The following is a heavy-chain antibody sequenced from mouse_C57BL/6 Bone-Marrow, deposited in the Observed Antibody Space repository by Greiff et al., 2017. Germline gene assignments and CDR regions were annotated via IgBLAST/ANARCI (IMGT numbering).Heavy chain of an antibody. CDR3: TALGFAY. CDR2: FVPVKGVT. V-gene: IGHV14-4*01. J-gene: IGHJ3*01. CDR1: ATHTQDAY. Sequence: HLHQFGAELLRPGAPFRLPSTALATHTQDAYMPGLKQRPEQGLGWIGWFVPVKGVTASASKLQGKATITADTSSITAYLQVSSLTSEDTTVYYCTALGFAYWGQGTLVTVSA.